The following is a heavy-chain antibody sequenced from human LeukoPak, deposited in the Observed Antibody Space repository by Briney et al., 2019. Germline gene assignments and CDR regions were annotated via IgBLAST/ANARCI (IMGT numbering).Heavy chain of an antibody. Sequence: SETLSLTCTVAGGSITRSGYYWGWIRQPPGKGLEWIGSIYHSGSTYYNPSLKSRVTISVDTSKNQFSLKLSSVTAADTAVYYCARAKPGYSSGWLPNWFDPWGQGTLVTVSS. CDR3: ARAKPGYSSGWLPNWFDP. V-gene: IGHV4-39*07. J-gene: IGHJ5*02. CDR2: IYHSGST. CDR1: GGSITRSGYY. D-gene: IGHD6-19*01.